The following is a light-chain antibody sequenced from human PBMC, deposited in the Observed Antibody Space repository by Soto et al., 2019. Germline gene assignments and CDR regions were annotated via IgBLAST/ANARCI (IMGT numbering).Light chain of an antibody. Sequence: QSVLTQPASVSGSPGQSITISCTGNRSDVGGYKHVSWYQQHPGKVPRLIIFDVSSRPSGVSHRFSGSKSGDTASLTISGLQAEDEADYYCSSYTSVNLYVFGTGTKVTVL. CDR2: DVS. V-gene: IGLV2-14*03. CDR3: SSYTSVNLYV. J-gene: IGLJ1*01. CDR1: RSDVGGYKH.